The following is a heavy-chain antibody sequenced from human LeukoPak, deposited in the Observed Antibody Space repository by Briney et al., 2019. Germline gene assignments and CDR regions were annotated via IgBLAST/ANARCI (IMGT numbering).Heavy chain of an antibody. Sequence: GSLRLSCAASGFTFSSYAMSWVRQAPGKGLEWVSAISGSGGSTYYADSVKGRFTISRDNSKNTLYLQMNSLRAEDTAVYYCAKSGYCSSTSCHGPYDAFDIWGQGTMVTVSS. V-gene: IGHV3-23*01. CDR3: AKSGYCSSTSCHGPYDAFDI. CDR1: GFTFSSYA. J-gene: IGHJ3*02. CDR2: ISGSGGST. D-gene: IGHD2-2*03.